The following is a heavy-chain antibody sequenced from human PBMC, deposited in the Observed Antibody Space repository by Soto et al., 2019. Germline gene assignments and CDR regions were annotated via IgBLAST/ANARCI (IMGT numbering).Heavy chain of an antibody. Sequence: EVQLLESGGGLVQPGGSLRLSCAASGFTFSSYTMNWVRQAPGKGLEWVSSISGSGGSTYYADSVKGRFTISKDNSKNTLYLQMSSLRAEDTAVYYCAKERAVAVWGQGTLVTVSS. CDR3: AKERAVAV. J-gene: IGHJ4*02. D-gene: IGHD6-19*01. CDR2: ISGSGGST. CDR1: GFTFSSYT. V-gene: IGHV3-23*01.